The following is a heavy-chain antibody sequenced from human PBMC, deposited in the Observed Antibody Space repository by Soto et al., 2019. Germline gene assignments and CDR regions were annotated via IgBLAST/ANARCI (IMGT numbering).Heavy chain of an antibody. CDR2: IIPIFGTA. J-gene: IGHJ6*02. D-gene: IGHD1-1*01. CDR3: ASLGNHLEGPTTTYYYYYGMDV. CDR1: GGTFSSYA. V-gene: IGHV1-69*01. Sequence: QVQLVQSGAEVKKPGSSVKVSCKASGGTFSSYAISWVRQAPGQGLEWMGGIIPIFGTANYAQKFQGRVTITADESTSTAYMELSSLRSEDTAVYYCASLGNHLEGPTTTYYYYYGMDVWGQGTTVTVSS.